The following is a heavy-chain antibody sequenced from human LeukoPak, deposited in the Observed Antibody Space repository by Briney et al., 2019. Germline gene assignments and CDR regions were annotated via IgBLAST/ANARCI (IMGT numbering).Heavy chain of an antibody. V-gene: IGHV1-2*02. Sequence: ASVKVSCKASGYTFTGYYMHWVRQAPGQGLEWVGWINPNSGGTNYAQKFQGRVTMTRDTSISTAYMELSRLRSDDTAVYYCARCPSSSKANDYWGQGTLVTVSS. J-gene: IGHJ4*02. CDR3: ARCPSSSKANDY. CDR1: GYTFTGYY. CDR2: INPNSGGT. D-gene: IGHD2-2*01.